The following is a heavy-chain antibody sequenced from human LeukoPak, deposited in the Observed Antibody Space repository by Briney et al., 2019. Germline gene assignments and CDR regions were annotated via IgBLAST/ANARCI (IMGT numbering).Heavy chain of an antibody. CDR2: ISSSGSTI. V-gene: IGHV3-48*03. CDR3: ARGGSGWDDWFAP. Sequence: GGSLRLSCAASGFTFSSYEMNLVRHAPGPGLEWVSYISSSGSTIYYADSVKGRFTISRDKAKNSLYLQMNSLRAEDTAVYYCARGGSGWDDWFAPWGQGTLVTVSS. D-gene: IGHD6-19*01. CDR1: GFTFSSYE. J-gene: IGHJ5*02.